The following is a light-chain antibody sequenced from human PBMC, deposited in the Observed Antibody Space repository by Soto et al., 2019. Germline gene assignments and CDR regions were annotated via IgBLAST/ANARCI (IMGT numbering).Light chain of an antibody. V-gene: IGKV3-15*01. CDR2: GAS. CDR1: QSVSTY. Sequence: EIVMTQSPATLSVSPGERATLSCRASQSVSTYLAWYQQQPGQAPRLLMYGASTRAIGIPGRFSGSGSGTEFTLTISSLQSEDFAVYYCQQSDKWPPTFGQGTKVDIK. J-gene: IGKJ1*01. CDR3: QQSDKWPPT.